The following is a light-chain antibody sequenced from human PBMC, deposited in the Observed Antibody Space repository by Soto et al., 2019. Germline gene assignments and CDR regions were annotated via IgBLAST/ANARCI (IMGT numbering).Light chain of an antibody. Sequence: DILMTQSPSSVSASVGDRVTITCRASHDIDTYLAWYQQKPGTAPRLLIYAASNLQNEVPSRFSGSGSGTDFTLTISSLHPEDCATYFCQQAKAFPLTFGGGTKVETK. CDR2: AAS. CDR1: HDIDTY. V-gene: IGKV1-12*01. J-gene: IGKJ4*01. CDR3: QQAKAFPLT.